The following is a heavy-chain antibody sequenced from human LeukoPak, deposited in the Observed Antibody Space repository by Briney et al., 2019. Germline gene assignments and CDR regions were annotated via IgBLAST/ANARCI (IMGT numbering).Heavy chain of an antibody. J-gene: IGHJ4*02. D-gene: IGHD1-26*01. CDR2: LSSDGTND. Sequence: PGKSLRLSCATSGFTFRNYVMHWVRQAPGKGLEWLALLSSDGTNDYYADSVKGRFTISRDNAKNTLYLQMNSLRAEDTAVYYCATVGLVGAPTFDYWGQGTLVTVSS. CDR1: GFTFRNYV. V-gene: IGHV3-33*05. CDR3: ATVGLVGAPTFDY.